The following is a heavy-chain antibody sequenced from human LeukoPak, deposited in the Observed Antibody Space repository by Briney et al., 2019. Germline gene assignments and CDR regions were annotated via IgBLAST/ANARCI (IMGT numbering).Heavy chain of an antibody. D-gene: IGHD6-25*01. CDR1: GFTFSTYW. J-gene: IGHJ3*02. Sequence: SGGSLRLSCSASGFTFSTYWMSWVRQAPGEGLEWVANMKRDGSEIYYVDSVKGRFTISRDNAKNSLFLQMNSLRAEDTAVYYCASDIPAKDAFDIWGQGTMVTVSS. CDR3: ASDIPAKDAFDI. V-gene: IGHV3-7*01. CDR2: MKRDGSEI.